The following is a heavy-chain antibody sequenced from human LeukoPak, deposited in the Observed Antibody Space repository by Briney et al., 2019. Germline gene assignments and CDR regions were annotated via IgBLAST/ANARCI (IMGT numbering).Heavy chain of an antibody. V-gene: IGHV3-48*01. Sequence: GGSLRLSCAASGFTFSDYSMNWVRPAPGKGLEWISYIGIDSGNTNYADSVKGRFTISGDKAKNSLYLQMNSLRVEDTAVYYCARDYKYDFDNWGQGTLVTVSS. J-gene: IGHJ4*02. CDR2: IGIDSGNT. CDR1: GFTFSDYS. D-gene: IGHD5-24*01. CDR3: ARDYKYDFDN.